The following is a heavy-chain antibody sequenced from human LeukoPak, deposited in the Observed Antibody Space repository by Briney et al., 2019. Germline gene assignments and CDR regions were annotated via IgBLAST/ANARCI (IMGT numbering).Heavy chain of an antibody. V-gene: IGHV3-48*03. D-gene: IGHD7-27*01. CDR3: AKAANWGSFDY. Sequence: GGSLRLSCAASGFTFSSYEMHWVRQAPGKGLEWVSYISSSGSTIYYADSVKGRFTISRDNAKNSLYLQMNSLRAEDTAVYYCAKAANWGSFDYWGQGTLVTVSS. CDR1: GFTFSSYE. J-gene: IGHJ4*02. CDR2: ISSSGSTI.